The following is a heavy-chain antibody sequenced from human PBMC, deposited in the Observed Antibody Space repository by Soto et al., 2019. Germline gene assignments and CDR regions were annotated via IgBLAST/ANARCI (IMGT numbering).Heavy chain of an antibody. CDR1: GYTFSSYT. J-gene: IGHJ5*02. V-gene: IGHV1-69*04. CDR2: IIPILGIA. CDR3: ARDSGITMIVALTFDP. Sequence: GASVKVSCKASGYTFSSYTISWVRQAPGQGLEWMGRIIPILGIANYAQKFQGRVTITADKSTSTAYMELSSLRSEDTAVYYCARDSGITMIVALTFDPWGQGTLVTVSS. D-gene: IGHD3-22*01.